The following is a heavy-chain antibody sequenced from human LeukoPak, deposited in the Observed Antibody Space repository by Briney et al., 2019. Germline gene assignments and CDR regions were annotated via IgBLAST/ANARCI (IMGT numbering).Heavy chain of an antibody. CDR3: ATNSSWFDY. Sequence: PSETLSLTCTVSGGSISSSYWSWIRRPPGKGLEWIGYISDSGSINYNPSLKSRVTISVDTSKNQLFLKLRSVTTADTAVYYCATNSSWFDYWGQGTLVTVSS. D-gene: IGHD6-13*01. V-gene: IGHV4-59*01. CDR1: GGSISSSY. CDR2: ISDSGSI. J-gene: IGHJ4*02.